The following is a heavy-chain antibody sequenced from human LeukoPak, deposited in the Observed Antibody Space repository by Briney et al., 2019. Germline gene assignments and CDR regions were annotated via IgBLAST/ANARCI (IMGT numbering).Heavy chain of an antibody. D-gene: IGHD2-2*01. V-gene: IGHV4-34*01. CDR3: ARLEHQSRRGGWFDP. J-gene: IGHJ5*02. CDR1: GALLSGYY. CDR2: INHSGST. Sequence: SETLSLTCGVYGALLSGYYWSWIRQPPGKGLEWIGEINHSGSTNYNPSLKSRVTISVDTSKNQFSLKLSSVTAADTAVYYCARLEHQSRRGGWFDPWGQGTLVTVSS.